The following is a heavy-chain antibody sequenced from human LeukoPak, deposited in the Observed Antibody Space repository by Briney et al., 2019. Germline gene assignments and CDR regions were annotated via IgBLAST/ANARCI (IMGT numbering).Heavy chain of an antibody. CDR2: VNPNSGDT. CDR3: ARGKSDYYYYYMDV. Sequence: ASVKVSCKASGYTFTSYDINWVRQATGQGLEWMGWVNPNSGDTGYAQKFQGRVTITRNTSISTAYMELSSLRSEDTAVYYCARGKSDYYYYYMDVWGKGTTVTVSS. J-gene: IGHJ6*03. CDR1: GYTFTSYD. V-gene: IGHV1-8*01.